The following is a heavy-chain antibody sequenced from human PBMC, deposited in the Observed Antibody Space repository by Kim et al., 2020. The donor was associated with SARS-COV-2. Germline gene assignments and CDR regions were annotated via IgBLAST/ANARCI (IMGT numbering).Heavy chain of an antibody. V-gene: IGHV1-69*13. CDR1: GGTFSSYA. Sequence: SVKVSCKASGGTFSSYAISWVRQAPGQGLEWMGGIIPIFGTANYAQKFQGRGTISADESTSTAYMALNRQRSEDTAVYYCARSLAAAGDWFDPWGQGSL. CDR2: IIPIFGTA. CDR3: ARSLAAAGDWFDP. J-gene: IGHJ5*02. D-gene: IGHD6-13*01.